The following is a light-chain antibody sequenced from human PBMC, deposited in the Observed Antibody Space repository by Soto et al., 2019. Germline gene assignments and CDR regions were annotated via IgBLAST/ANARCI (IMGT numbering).Light chain of an antibody. Sequence: EIVMTQSPGTVSVFPGEAVTLSCRASQSVSGYLDWFHQKPGQAPRLVLLRIFTRAIGVPARFSGSGSETEFTLTISGLQSEDSGVYYCQQYGSSPITFGQGTRLEIK. CDR2: RIF. V-gene: IGKV3-15*01. CDR1: QSVSGY. J-gene: IGKJ5*01. CDR3: QQYGSSPIT.